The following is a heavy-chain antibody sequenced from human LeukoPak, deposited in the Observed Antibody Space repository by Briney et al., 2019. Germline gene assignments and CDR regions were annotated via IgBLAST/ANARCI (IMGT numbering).Heavy chain of an antibody. CDR2: IIPIFGTA. Sequence: SVTVSFKASGGTFSSYAISWVRQAPGQGLEWVGMIIPIFGTANYAQKFQGRVTITTDESTSTAYMELSSLQAEDTAVYYCARDRSDDYVWVSYQVDGTFRGHFDYWGQGTLVTVSS. CDR3: ARDRSDDYVWVSYQVDGTFRGHFDY. V-gene: IGHV1-69*05. D-gene: IGHD3-16*02. J-gene: IGHJ4*02. CDR1: GGTFSSYA.